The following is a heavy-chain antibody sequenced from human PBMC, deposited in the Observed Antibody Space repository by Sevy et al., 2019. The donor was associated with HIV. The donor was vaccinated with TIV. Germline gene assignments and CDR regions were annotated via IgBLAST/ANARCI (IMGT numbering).Heavy chain of an antibody. CDR3: VKDFGGPTDY. Sequence: GGALRLSCAGSGFSITSYWMQWVRQAPGKGLVWVSRMNEDGSVTNYADSVRGRFTISRDNAKNTLYLQMNSLRVEDTAVYYCVKDFGGPTDYWGQGTLVTVSS. CDR1: GFSITSYW. D-gene: IGHD3-16*01. J-gene: IGHJ4*02. V-gene: IGHV3-74*01. CDR2: MNEDGSVT.